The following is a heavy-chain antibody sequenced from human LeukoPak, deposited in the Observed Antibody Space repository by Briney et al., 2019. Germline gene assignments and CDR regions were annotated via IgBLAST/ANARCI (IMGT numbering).Heavy chain of an antibody. V-gene: IGHV4-34*01. Sequence: SETLSLTCAVYDGSFSGYYWSWIRRPPGKGLEWIGEINHSGSTNYNPSLKSRVTISVDTSKNQFSLKLSSVTAADTAVYYCASGGYSYGYSRWFDPWGQGTLVTVSS. D-gene: IGHD5-18*01. J-gene: IGHJ5*02. CDR1: DGSFSGYY. CDR3: ASGGYSYGYSRWFDP. CDR2: INHSGST.